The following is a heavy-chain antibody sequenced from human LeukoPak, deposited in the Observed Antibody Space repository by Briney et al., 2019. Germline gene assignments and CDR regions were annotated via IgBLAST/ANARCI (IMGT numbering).Heavy chain of an antibody. CDR2: IYPGDSDT. V-gene: IGHV5-51*01. CDR3: ARLGAGDYFDY. CDR1: GYSCSMYR. D-gene: IGHD3-16*01. J-gene: IGHJ4*02. Sequence: GESLKISCTGSGYSCSMYRIAWVRQMPGKGLECMGIIYPGDSDTRYSPSFQGQVTISADKSINTAYLRWSTLKASDIAMYYCARLGAGDYFDYWGQGALVTVSS.